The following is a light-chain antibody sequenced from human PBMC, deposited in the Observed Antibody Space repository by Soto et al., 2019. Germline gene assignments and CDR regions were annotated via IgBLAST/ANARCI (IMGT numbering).Light chain of an antibody. CDR1: QTISSW. CDR2: KAS. J-gene: IGKJ1*01. V-gene: IGKV1-5*03. CDR3: QQYTDWPRT. Sequence: DIQMSQSPSTLSGSVGDRVTITCRASQTISSWLAWYQQKPWKAPKLLIYKASTLKSGVPSRFSGSGSGTEFTLTINSLQSDDFAIYYCQQYTDWPRTFGQGTKVDIK.